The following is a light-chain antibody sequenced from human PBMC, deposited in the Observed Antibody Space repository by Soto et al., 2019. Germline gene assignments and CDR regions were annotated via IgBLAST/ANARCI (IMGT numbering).Light chain of an antibody. CDR1: SSDIGYYNL. V-gene: IGLV2-23*01. CDR3: CSYAGKNFPFYV. CDR2: ESS. J-gene: IGLJ1*01. Sequence: QSALTQPASVSGSPGQSITISCSGSSSDIGYYNLVSWYQRRPGAAPKLIIYESSKRPSGGSTRFSASKSGNTASLTISGLQAEDEADYFCCSYAGKNFPFYVFGTGTKVTVL.